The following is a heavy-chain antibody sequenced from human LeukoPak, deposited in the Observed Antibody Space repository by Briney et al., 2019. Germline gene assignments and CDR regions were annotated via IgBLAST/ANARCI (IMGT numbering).Heavy chain of an antibody. CDR1: GGSFSGYY. Sequence: PSETLSLTCAVYGGSFSGYYWNWIRQPPGKGLEWIGEINHSGSTNYNPSLKSRVTISVDTSKNQFSLKLSSVTAADTAVYYCAGRYCSSTSCPKDGYYYYYMDVWGKGTTVTVSS. V-gene: IGHV4-34*01. CDR2: INHSGST. J-gene: IGHJ6*03. CDR3: AGRYCSSTSCPKDGYYYYYMDV. D-gene: IGHD2-2*01.